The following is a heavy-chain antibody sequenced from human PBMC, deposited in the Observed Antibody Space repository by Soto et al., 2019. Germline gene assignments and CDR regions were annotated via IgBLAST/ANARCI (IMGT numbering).Heavy chain of an antibody. CDR3: ASSLLTPFDY. D-gene: IGHD7-27*01. CDR2: INSDGSST. CDR1: GFTFSDYY. V-gene: IGHV3-74*01. J-gene: IGHJ4*02. Sequence: GGSLRLSCAASGFTFSDYYMSWIRQAPGKGLEWVSRINSDGSSTSYADSVKGRFTISRDNAKNTLYLQMNSLRAEDTAVYYCASSLLTPFDYWGQGTLVTVSS.